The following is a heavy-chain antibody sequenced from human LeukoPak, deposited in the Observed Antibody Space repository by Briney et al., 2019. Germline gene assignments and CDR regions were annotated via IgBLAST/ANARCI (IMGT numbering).Heavy chain of an antibody. Sequence: ASVKVSCKASGYTFTSYARHWVRQAPGQRLEWMGWINAGNGNTEYSQKFQDRVTVTRDTSASTAYMELSSLRSEDTAVYYCARCESAAPFDYWGQGTLVTVSS. CDR3: ARCESAAPFDY. D-gene: IGHD2-15*01. V-gene: IGHV1-3*01. J-gene: IGHJ4*02. CDR1: GYTFTSYA. CDR2: INAGNGNT.